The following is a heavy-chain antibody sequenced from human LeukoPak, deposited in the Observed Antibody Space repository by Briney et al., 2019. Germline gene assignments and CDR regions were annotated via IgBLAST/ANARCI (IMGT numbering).Heavy chain of an antibody. CDR3: ARVGGGSYYELLSSAWFDP. CDR1: GGSINSNNYY. J-gene: IGHJ5*02. D-gene: IGHD1-26*01. Sequence: PSETLSLTCTVSGGSINSNNYYWGWIRQPPGKGLEWIGSIYSSGSAYYNPSLKSRVTISVDKSKNQFSLKLSSVTAADTAVYYCARVGGGSYYELLSSAWFDPWGQGTLVTVSS. V-gene: IGHV4-39*07. CDR2: IYSSGSA.